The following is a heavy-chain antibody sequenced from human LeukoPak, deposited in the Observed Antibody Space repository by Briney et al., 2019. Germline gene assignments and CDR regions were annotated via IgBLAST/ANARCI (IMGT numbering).Heavy chain of an antibody. J-gene: IGHJ4*02. V-gene: IGHV4-59*08. CDR2: IYYSGST. Sequence: SETLSLTCTVSGGSISSYYWSWIRQPPGKGLEWIGYIYYSGSTNYNPSLKSRVTISVDTSKNQFSLKLSSVTAADTAVYYCASLTIFSGLYYFDYWGQGTLVTVSS. CDR1: GGSISSYY. D-gene: IGHD3-3*01. CDR3: ASLTIFSGLYYFDY.